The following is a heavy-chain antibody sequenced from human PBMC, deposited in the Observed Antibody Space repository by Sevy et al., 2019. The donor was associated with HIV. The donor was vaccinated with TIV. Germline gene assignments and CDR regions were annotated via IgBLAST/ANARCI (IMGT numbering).Heavy chain of an antibody. CDR2: ISSSSIV. CDR1: GFSFSSYS. D-gene: IGHD1-26*01. Sequence: GGSLRLSCAASGFSFSSYSINWVRQAPGKGLEWVSYISSSSIVYFADSVKGPFTISRDNAKNSLYLQMSSLRAEDTAVYYSASIVGATPFFDYWGQGTLVTVSS. J-gene: IGHJ4*02. CDR3: ASIVGATPFFDY. V-gene: IGHV3-48*01.